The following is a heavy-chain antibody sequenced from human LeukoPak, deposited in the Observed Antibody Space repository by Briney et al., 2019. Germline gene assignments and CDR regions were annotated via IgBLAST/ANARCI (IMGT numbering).Heavy chain of an antibody. J-gene: IGHJ4*02. Sequence: SETLSLTCTVSGGSISSYYWSWFRQPPGKGPEWIGSIYYSGSTNYNPSLKSRVTISVDTSKNQFSLKLSSVTAADTAVYYCARQLSPHTRFDYWGQGTLVTVSS. D-gene: IGHD5-18*01. CDR2: IYYSGST. V-gene: IGHV4-59*01. CDR3: ARQLSPHTRFDY. CDR1: GGSISSYY.